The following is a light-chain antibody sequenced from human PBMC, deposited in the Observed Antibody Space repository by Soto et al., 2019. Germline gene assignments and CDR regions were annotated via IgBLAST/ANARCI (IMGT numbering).Light chain of an antibody. Sequence: EIVLTQSPGTLSLSPGERATLSCRASQSISSSYLAWYQQKPGQAPRLLIYGASSRATGIPDRFSGGGSGTDFTLNISSLQPEDFAVYYCQQYNSSPRTFGQGTKVEIK. V-gene: IGKV3-20*01. CDR2: GAS. J-gene: IGKJ1*01. CDR1: QSISSSY. CDR3: QQYNSSPRT.